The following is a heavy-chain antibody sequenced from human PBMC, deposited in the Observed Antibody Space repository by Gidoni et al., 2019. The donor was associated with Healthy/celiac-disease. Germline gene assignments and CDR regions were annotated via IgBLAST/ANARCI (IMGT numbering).Heavy chain of an antibody. Sequence: QVQLQQWGAGLSKPSETLSPTCAVSGGSFSGYYWSWIRQPQGKGREWIGEINHSGSTNYNPSLKSRVTISVDTSKNQFSLKLSSVTAADTAVYYCARGELTGTTRHYYYYGMDVWGQVTTVTVSS. CDR2: INHSGST. V-gene: IGHV4-34*01. J-gene: IGHJ6*02. CDR3: ARGELTGTTRHYYYYGMDV. D-gene: IGHD1-20*01. CDR1: GGSFSGYY.